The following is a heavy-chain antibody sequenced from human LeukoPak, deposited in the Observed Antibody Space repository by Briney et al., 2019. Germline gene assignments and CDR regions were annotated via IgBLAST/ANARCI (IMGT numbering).Heavy chain of an antibody. V-gene: IGHV1-8*01. D-gene: IGHD3-3*01. CDR3: ARDQSYRDFWSGYFGYYFDY. Sequence: ASVNVSCKGSRYTFTNYDINGVRQPTGQGLDWMGFMNPNSGNTGYAQKFQGRVTMTRNTSISTAYMEMSSLRSEDTAVYYCARDQSYRDFWSGYFGYYFDYWGQGTLVTVSS. CDR1: RYTFTNYD. J-gene: IGHJ4*02. CDR2: MNPNSGNT.